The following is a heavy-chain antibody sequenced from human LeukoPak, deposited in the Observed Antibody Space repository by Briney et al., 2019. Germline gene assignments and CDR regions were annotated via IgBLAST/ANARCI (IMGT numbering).Heavy chain of an antibody. CDR2: ITGSGSTT. CDR3: ARDSKRFDP. V-gene: IGHV3-21*01. CDR1: GSTFSTYA. J-gene: IGHJ5*02. Sequence: GGSLRLSCAASGSTFSTYAMNWVRQAPGKGLEWVSAITGSGSTTYYAESVRGRFTISRDNAKNSLYLQMNSLRAEDTAVYYCARDSKRFDPWGQGTLVTVSS.